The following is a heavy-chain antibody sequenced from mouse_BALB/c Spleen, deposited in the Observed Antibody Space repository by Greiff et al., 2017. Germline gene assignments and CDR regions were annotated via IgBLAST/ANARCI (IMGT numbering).Heavy chain of an antibody. CDR2: ISYSGST. Sequence: EVKLVESGPSLVKPSQTLSLTCSVTGDSITSGYWNWIRKFPGNKLEYMGYISYSGSTYYNPSLKSRISITRDTSKNQYYLQLNSVTTEDTATYYCARLLRLPNYAMDYWGQGTSVTVSS. J-gene: IGHJ4*01. CDR3: ARLLRLPNYAMDY. D-gene: IGHD1-2*01. CDR1: GDSITSGY. V-gene: IGHV3-8*02.